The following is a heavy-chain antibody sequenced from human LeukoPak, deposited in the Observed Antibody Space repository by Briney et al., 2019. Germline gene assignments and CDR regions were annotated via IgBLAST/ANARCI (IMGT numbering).Heavy chain of an antibody. Sequence: PSETLSLTCTVSGGSISSYYWSWIRQPPGKGLEWIGYIYYSGSTNYNPSLKSRVTISVDTSKNQFSLKLSSVTAADTAVYYCARSIAVVGTFYFDYWGQGTLVTVSS. CDR1: GGSISSYY. J-gene: IGHJ4*02. V-gene: IGHV4-59*08. CDR2: IYYSGST. CDR3: ARSIAVVGTFYFDY. D-gene: IGHD6-19*01.